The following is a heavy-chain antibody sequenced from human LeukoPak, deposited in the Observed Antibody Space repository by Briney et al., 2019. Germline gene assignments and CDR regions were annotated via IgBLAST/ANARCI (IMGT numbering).Heavy chain of an antibody. Sequence: ASVKVSCKASGYTFTSYGISWVRQAPGQGLEWMGWISAYNGNTNYAQKLQGRVTMTTDTSTSTAYMEPRSLRSDDTAVYYCARVLRDCSSTSCSNTNWFDPWGQGTLVTVSS. D-gene: IGHD2-2*01. V-gene: IGHV1-18*01. CDR2: ISAYNGNT. J-gene: IGHJ5*02. CDR1: GYTFTSYG. CDR3: ARVLRDCSSTSCSNTNWFDP.